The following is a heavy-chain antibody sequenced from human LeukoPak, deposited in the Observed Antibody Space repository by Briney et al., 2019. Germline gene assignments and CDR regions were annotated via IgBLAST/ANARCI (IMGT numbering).Heavy chain of an antibody. CDR3: SRAGPPSFDP. J-gene: IGHJ5*02. CDR2: ISYSGSTT. Sequence: GGSQSLSCAASGLTFTNFEMNWVRQAPGKGLECVSYISYSGSTTSYADSVKGRFTISRDNAKNSLYLQMNSLRAEDTAVYYCSRAGPPSFDPWGQGTLVTVSS. V-gene: IGHV3-48*03. CDR1: GLTFTNFE.